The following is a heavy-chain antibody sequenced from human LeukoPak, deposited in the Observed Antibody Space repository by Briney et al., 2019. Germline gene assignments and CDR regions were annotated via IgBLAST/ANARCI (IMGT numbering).Heavy chain of an antibody. CDR1: GFTFSSYT. V-gene: IGHV3-7*01. CDR2: IKQDGSEK. CDR3: ARERYCSSTSCYNHYYYGMDV. D-gene: IGHD2-2*02. J-gene: IGHJ6*02. Sequence: GGSLRLSCTASGFTFSSYTMSWVRQAPGKGLEWVANIKQDGSEKYYVDSVKGRFTISRDNAKNSLYLQMNSLRAEDTAVYYCARERYCSSTSCYNHYYYGMDVWGQGTTVVVSS.